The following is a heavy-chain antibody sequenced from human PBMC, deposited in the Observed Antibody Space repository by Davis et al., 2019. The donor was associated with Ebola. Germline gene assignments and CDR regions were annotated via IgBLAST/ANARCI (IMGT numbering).Heavy chain of an antibody. CDR3: ARGLTSREGTVVRPGIDY. CDR1: GGTFSTYT. D-gene: IGHD4-23*01. V-gene: IGHV1-69*02. Sequence: SVKVSCKASGGTFSTYTISWVRQAPGQGLEWMGRIITILGIANYAQKFQGRVTITADKSTSTAYMELSSLRSEDTAVYYCARGLTSREGTVVRPGIDYWGQGTLVTVSS. J-gene: IGHJ4*02. CDR2: IITILGIA.